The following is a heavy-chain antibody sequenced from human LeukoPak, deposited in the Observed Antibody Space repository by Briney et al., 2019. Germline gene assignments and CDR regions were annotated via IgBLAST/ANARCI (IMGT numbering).Heavy chain of an antibody. CDR2: ISGSGVRT. V-gene: IGHV3-23*01. Sequence: GGSLRLSCAASGFTFSSYGMSWVRQAPGKGLEWVSTISGSGVRTYYADSVRGRFTIARDNSKNTLYLQMNSLSAEDTAAYYCAKEYYFDYWGQGTLVTVSS. CDR3: AKEYYFDY. J-gene: IGHJ4*02. CDR1: GFTFSSYG.